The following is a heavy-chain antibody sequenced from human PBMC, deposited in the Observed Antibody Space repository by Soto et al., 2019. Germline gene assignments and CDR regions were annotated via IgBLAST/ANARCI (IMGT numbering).Heavy chain of an antibody. V-gene: IGHV3-30-3*01. D-gene: IGHD4-17*01. CDR3: ARGPTFGDYPYYYYAMDV. J-gene: IGHJ6*02. CDR2: ISYDGSNK. Sequence: QVQLVESGGGVVQPGRSLRLSCAASGFTFSSYAMHWVRQAPGKGLEWVAVISYDGSNKYYADSVKGRFTISRDNSKNTLYLQMNSLRAEDTAVYYCARGPTFGDYPYYYYAMDVWGQGTTVTVSS. CDR1: GFTFSSYA.